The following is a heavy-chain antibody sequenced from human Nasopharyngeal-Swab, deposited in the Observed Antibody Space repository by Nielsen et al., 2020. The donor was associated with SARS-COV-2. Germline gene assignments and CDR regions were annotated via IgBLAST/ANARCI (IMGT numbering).Heavy chain of an antibody. D-gene: IGHD3-10*01. CDR1: GFTVSSNY. Sequence: GESLKISCAASGFTVSSNYLSWVRQAPGKGLEWVSVIYSGGSTYYADSVKGRFTISRDNSKNTLYLQMNSLRAEDTAVYYCARNYYYGSGTQFDYWGQGTLVTVSS. CDR3: ARNYYYGSGTQFDY. V-gene: IGHV3-66*01. J-gene: IGHJ4*02. CDR2: IYSGGST.